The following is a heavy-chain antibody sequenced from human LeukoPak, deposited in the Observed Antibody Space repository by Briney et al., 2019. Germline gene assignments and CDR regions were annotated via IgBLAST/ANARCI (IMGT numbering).Heavy chain of an antibody. J-gene: IGHJ4*02. Sequence: SDTLSLTCTVSGGFIRSSYWNWIRPPPGHGPEWIGYIYRSVNRSYSESTMYNPYLKSRVSISIDTSMNQFFLRHNSVTAADTDVYYCARAQRSSHNFDFWRRGTLVCVSS. V-gene: IGHV4-59*07. D-gene: IGHD1-26*01. CDR3: ARAQRSSHNFDF. CDR1: GGFIRSSY. CDR2: IYRSVNRSYSEST.